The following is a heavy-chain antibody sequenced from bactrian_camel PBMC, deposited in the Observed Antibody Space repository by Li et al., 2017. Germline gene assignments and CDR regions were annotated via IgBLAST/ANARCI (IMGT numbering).Heavy chain of an antibody. J-gene: IGHJ4*01. V-gene: IGHV3S40*01. CDR1: GYSVRHNC. D-gene: IGHD8*01. CDR3: AADTRLYRCRDLTVRALSWTF. Sequence: DVQLVESGGGSVQAGGSLRLSCAVSGYSVRHNCMGWFRPTPGNEREGVVGRYTAGNHTYYADSVEGRFTISQNNARNTVYLQMNNLTLEDTAMYYCAADTRLYRCRDLTVRALSWTFWGQGTQVTVS. CDR2: RYTAGNHT.